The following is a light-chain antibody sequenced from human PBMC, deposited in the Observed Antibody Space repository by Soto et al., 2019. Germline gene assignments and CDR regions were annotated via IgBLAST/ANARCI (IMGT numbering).Light chain of an antibody. Sequence: DIQLTQSPSFLSASVGDRVTITCRASQGISSYLAWYQQKPGKAPNLLIHTASTLQSGVPSRFSGSGSGTEFTLTISRLQHEDFATYYCQQRNSYPITFGQGTRLEIK. V-gene: IGKV1-9*01. CDR1: QGISSY. CDR3: QQRNSYPIT. CDR2: TAS. J-gene: IGKJ5*01.